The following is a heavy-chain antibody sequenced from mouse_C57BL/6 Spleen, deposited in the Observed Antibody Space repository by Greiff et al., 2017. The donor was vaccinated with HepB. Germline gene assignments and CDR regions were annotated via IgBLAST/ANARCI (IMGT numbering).Heavy chain of an antibody. CDR3: ARWGANWGYFDY. J-gene: IGHJ2*01. V-gene: IGHV1-69*01. CDR2: IDPSDSYT. D-gene: IGHD4-1*01. Sequence: QVQLQQPGAELVMPGASVKLPCKASGYTFTSYWMHWVKQRPGQGLEWIGEIDPSDSYTNYNQKFKGKSTLTVDKSSSTAYMQLSSLTSEDSAVYYCARWGANWGYFDYWGQGTTLTVSS. CDR1: GYTFTSYW.